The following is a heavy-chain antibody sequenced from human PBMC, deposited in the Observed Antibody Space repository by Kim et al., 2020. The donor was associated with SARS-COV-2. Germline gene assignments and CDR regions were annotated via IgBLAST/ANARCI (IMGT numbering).Heavy chain of an antibody. Sequence: SVKVSCKASGGTFSSYAISWVRQAPGQGLEWMGGIIPIFGTANYAQKFQGRVTITADESTSTAYMELSSLRSEDTAVYYCASHPNTYYYDSSGYSDYWGQGTLVTVSS. CDR2: IIPIFGTA. CDR3: ASHPNTYYYDSSGYSDY. V-gene: IGHV1-69*13. CDR1: GGTFSSYA. D-gene: IGHD3-22*01. J-gene: IGHJ4*02.